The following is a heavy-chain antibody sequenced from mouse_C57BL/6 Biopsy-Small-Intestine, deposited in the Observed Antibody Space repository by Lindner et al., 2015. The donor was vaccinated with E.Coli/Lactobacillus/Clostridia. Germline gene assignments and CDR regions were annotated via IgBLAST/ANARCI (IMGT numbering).Heavy chain of an antibody. J-gene: IGHJ4*01. CDR3: ARGTRMDY. D-gene: IGHD2-13*01. V-gene: IGHV1-82*01. Sequence: VQLQESGPELVKPGASVKMSCKASGYTFTDYNMHWVKQRPGKGLEWIGRIYPGDGDTNYNGKFKGKATLTADKSSSTAYMQLSSLTSEDSAVYFCARGTRMDYWGQGTSVTVSS. CDR1: GYTFTDYN. CDR2: IYPGDGDT.